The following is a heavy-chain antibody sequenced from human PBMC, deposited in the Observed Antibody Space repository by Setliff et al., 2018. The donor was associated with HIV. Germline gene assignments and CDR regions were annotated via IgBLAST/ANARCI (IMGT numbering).Heavy chain of an antibody. D-gene: IGHD2-2*01. V-gene: IGHV2-5*02. CDR1: GFSLSTSGVG. CDR2: IYWDDDK. J-gene: IGHJ6*03. CDR3: AHSYCSSTSCYPHYYYYMDV. Sequence: SGPTLVNPTQTLTLTCTFSGFSLSTSGVGVGWIRQPPGKALEWLALIYWDDDKRYSPSLESRLTITKDTSKNQVVLTMTNMDPVDTATYYCAHSYCSSTSCYPHYYYYMDVWGKGTTVTVSS.